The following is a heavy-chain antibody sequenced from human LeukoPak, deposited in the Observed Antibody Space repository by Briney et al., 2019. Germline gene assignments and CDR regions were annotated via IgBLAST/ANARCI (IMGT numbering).Heavy chain of an antibody. CDR2: ISAYNGNT. CDR3: ARVSRFLEWLRYYMDV. CDR1: GYTFTSYG. Sequence: ASVKVSCKASGYTFTSYGISWVRQAPGQGLEWMGWISAYNGNTNYAQKLQGRVTMTTDTSTSTAYMELRSLRSDDTAVYYCARVSRFLEWLRYYMDVWGKGTTVTVSS. J-gene: IGHJ6*03. V-gene: IGHV1-18*01. D-gene: IGHD3-3*01.